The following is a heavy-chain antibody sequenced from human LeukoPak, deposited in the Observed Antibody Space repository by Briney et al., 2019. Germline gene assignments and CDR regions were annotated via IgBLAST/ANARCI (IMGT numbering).Heavy chain of an antibody. Sequence: PGGSLRLSCAASGFTFSNYWMQWVRQAPGKGVVWVSRIDGDGSSTNYADSVKGRFTISRDNAKNTLYLQMNSLRAEDTAVYYCARGYSGYFYYWGQGTLVTVSS. CDR1: GFTFSNYW. D-gene: IGHD5-12*01. CDR2: IDGDGSST. J-gene: IGHJ4*02. V-gene: IGHV3-74*01. CDR3: ARGYSGYFYY.